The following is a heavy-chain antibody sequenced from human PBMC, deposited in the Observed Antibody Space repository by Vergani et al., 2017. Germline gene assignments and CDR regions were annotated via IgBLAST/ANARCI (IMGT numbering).Heavy chain of an antibody. CDR2: IYSGGST. V-gene: IGHV3-66*01. Sequence: EVQLVESGGGLVQPGGSLRLSCAASGFTVSSNYMSWVRQAPGKGLEWVSVIYSGGSTYYADSVKGRFTISRDNSKNTLYLQMNSLRAEDTAVYYCARDSVGGDLWGPRGTFDIWGQGTMVTVSS. D-gene: IGHD3-16*01. CDR3: ARDSVGGDLWGPRGTFDI. J-gene: IGHJ3*02. CDR1: GFTVSSNY.